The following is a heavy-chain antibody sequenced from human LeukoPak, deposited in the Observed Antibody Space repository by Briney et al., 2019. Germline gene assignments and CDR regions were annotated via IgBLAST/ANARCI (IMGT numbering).Heavy chain of an antibody. D-gene: IGHD2-2*01. CDR2: IIPILGIA. J-gene: IGHJ3*02. V-gene: IGHV1-69*02. CDR3: AILSDGYCSNANCWIADAFDN. CDR1: GGTFSSYT. Sequence: SVKVSCKASGGTFSSYTISWVRQAPGQGLEGMGRIIPILGIANYAQKFQGRVTITRDTSIRTAYMEVSSLKSEDTAVYYCAILSDGYCSNANCWIADAFDNWGQGTMVTVSS.